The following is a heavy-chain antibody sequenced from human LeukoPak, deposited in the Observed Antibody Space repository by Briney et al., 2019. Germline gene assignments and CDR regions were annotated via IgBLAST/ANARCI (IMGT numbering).Heavy chain of an antibody. CDR3: VRGGLNWGRNMWFDP. CDR1: GFTFHNYA. D-gene: IGHD7-27*01. CDR2: ISNDGSKK. Sequence: HSGRSLRLSCAASGFTFHNYAMYWVRQTPDNGLEWVTVISNDGSKKYYIDFVKGRFTISRDNSENTLYLQMNSLRVDDTAVYYCVRGGLNWGRNMWFDPWGQGTLVTVSS. V-gene: IGHV3-30*04. J-gene: IGHJ5*02.